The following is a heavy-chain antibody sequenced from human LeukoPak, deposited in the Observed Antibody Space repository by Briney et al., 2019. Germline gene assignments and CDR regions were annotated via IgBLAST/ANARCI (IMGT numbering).Heavy chain of an antibody. CDR1: GFTFSSYA. D-gene: IGHD2-2*01. CDR2: IKQDGSEK. J-gene: IGHJ6*03. Sequence: PGGSLRLSCAASGFTFSSYAMSWVRQAPGKGLEWVANIKQDGSEKYYVDSVKGRFTISRDNAKNSLYLQMNSLRAEDTAVYYCAREAIVVVPAANYYYYYMDVWGKGTTVTVSS. CDR3: AREAIVVVPAANYYYYYMDV. V-gene: IGHV3-7*01.